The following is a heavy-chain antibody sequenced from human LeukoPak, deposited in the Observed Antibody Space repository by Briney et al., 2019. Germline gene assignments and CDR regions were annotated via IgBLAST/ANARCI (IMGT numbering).Heavy chain of an antibody. CDR1: GGSISSYY. Sequence: PSETLSLTCTVSGGSISSYYWSWIRQPPGKGLEWIGYIYYSGSTNYNPSLKSRVTISVDTSKNQFSLKLSSVTAADTAVYYCARGTPHYYGSGSYYISRFDPWGQGALVTVSS. CDR3: ARGTPHYYGSGSYYISRFDP. D-gene: IGHD3-10*01. J-gene: IGHJ5*02. CDR2: IYYSGST. V-gene: IGHV4-59*01.